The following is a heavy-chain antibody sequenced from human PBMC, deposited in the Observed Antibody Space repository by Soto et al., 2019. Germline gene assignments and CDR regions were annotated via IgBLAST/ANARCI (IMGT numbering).Heavy chain of an antibody. CDR2: IIPIFSTP. D-gene: IGHD2-15*01. CDR1: GGTFGNSA. Sequence: QVQLVQSGAEVKKPGSSVTVSCKASGGTFGNSAISWVRQAPGQGLEWMGGIIPIFSTPDYAQKFQGRVTITADKSTTTAYMELTSLKSADTAVYYCARDKDRQQLGGNYYYGIDVWGQGTTVTVSS. V-gene: IGHV1-69*14. CDR3: ARDKDRQQLGGNYYYGIDV. J-gene: IGHJ6*02.